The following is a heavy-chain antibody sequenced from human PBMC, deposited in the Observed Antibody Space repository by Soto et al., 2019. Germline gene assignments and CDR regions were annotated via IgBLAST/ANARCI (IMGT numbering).Heavy chain of an antibody. D-gene: IGHD3-16*01. V-gene: IGHV3-33*05. J-gene: IGHJ4*02. CDR3: ARWRTTGGLDV. CDR2: TSYDGSNN. Sequence: QVQLVESGGGVVQPGTSLRLSCVGSGFTFRSYVIHWVRQAPGKGLEWVALTSYDGSNNFYGDSVKGRFTISRDNSRNTVELQMDSLRLEDTALYYCARWRTTGGLDVWGQGTLLSVSS. CDR1: GFTFRSYV.